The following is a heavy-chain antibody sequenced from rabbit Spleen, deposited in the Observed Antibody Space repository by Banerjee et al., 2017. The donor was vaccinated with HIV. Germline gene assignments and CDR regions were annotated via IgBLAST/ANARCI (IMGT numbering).Heavy chain of an antibody. V-gene: IGHV1S42*01. Sequence: EESGGGLVKPGGTLTLTCKASGFSLFSYWMCWVRQAPGKGLDLIGCIYAGDGSTDYANWVNGRFTISKTSSTVDLKMTSLTAADTATYFCARDLTGVIGWNFGWWGQGTLVTVS. CDR1: GFSLFSYW. J-gene: IGHJ3*01. CDR3: ARDLTGVIGWNFGW. CDR2: IYAGDGST. D-gene: IGHD4-1*01.